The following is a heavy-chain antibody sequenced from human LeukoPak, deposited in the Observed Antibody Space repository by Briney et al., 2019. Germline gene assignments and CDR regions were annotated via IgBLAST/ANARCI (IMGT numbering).Heavy chain of an antibody. V-gene: IGHV4-34*01. CDR2: INHSGST. Sequence: SETLSLTCAVYGGSFSGYYWSWIRQPPGKGLEWIGEINHSGSTNYNPSLKSRVTISVDTSKNQFSLKLSSVTAADTAVYYCARLSMITSKNWFDPWGQGTLVTVSS. CDR3: ARLSMITSKNWFDP. D-gene: IGHD3-22*01. CDR1: GGSFSGYY. J-gene: IGHJ5*02.